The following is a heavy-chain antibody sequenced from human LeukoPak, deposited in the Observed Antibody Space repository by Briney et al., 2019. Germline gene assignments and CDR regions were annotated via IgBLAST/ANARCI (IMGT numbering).Heavy chain of an antibody. CDR3: ARASDTAMVFFFDY. CDR1: NYSTSNDFY. V-gene: IGHV4-38-2*02. D-gene: IGHD5-18*01. CDR2: VHHRGGT. Sequence: PSETLSLTCSVSNYSTSNDFYWGWIRLPPGKGLEWIGNVHHRGGTYYSPSLKSRVTLSLDTSNNQFSLKLKSVTAADTAVYYCARASDTAMVFFFDYWGQGIMVTVSS. J-gene: IGHJ4*02.